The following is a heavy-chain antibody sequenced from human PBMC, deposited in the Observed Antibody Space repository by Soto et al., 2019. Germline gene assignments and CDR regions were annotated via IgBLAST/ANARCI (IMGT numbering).Heavy chain of an antibody. J-gene: IGHJ6*02. CDR2: ISHDGSNK. Sequence: GGSLRLSCAASGFTFSSYAMHWVRQAPGKGLEWVAVISHDGSNKYYADSVKGRFTISRDNSKNTMYLQMNSLRAEDTAVYYCARDTARAMVRIYYGMDVWGQGTTVTVSS. CDR1: GFTFSSYA. D-gene: IGHD3-10*01. CDR3: ARDTARAMVRIYYGMDV. V-gene: IGHV3-30-3*01.